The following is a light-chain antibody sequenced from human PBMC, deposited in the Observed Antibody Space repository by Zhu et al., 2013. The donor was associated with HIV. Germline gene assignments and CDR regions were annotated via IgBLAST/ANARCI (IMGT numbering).Light chain of an antibody. V-gene: IGKV3-20*01. J-gene: IGKJ1*01. Sequence: EIVLTQSPVTLSVSPGERVILSCRASQSVASNLAWYQQRPGQAPRLLIYGASSRATGIPDRFSGSGSGTDFTLTISRLEPEDFAVYYCHQYDKSPRTFGQGTKVEIK. CDR1: QSVASN. CDR3: HQYDKSPRT. CDR2: GAS.